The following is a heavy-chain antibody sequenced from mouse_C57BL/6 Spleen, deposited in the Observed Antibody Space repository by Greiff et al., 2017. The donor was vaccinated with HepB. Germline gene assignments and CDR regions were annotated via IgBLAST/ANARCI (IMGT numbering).Heavy chain of an antibody. Sequence: ESGPGLVKPSQSLSLTCSVTGYSITSGYYWNWIRQFPGNKLEWMGYISYDGSNNYNPSLKNRISITRDTSKNQFFLKLNSVTTEDTATYYCARGEGYYGYFDVWGTGTTVTVSS. V-gene: IGHV3-6*01. J-gene: IGHJ1*03. D-gene: IGHD2-2*01. CDR3: ARGEGYYGYFDV. CDR1: GYSITSGYY. CDR2: ISYDGSN.